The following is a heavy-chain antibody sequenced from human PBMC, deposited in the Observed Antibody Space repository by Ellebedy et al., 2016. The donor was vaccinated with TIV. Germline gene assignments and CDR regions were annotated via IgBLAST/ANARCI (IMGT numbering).Heavy chain of an antibody. Sequence: SVKVSCKASGGTFSSYAISWVRQAPGQGLEWMGGIIPILGMPNYAQKFQGPVTITADRSTSTAYMELSSLRYEDTAVYYCARRQGHDSSGYYYTYYFDYWGHGTLVTVSS. CDR3: ARRQGHDSSGYYYTYYFDY. CDR1: GGTFSSYA. D-gene: IGHD3-22*01. J-gene: IGHJ4*01. CDR2: IIPILGMP. V-gene: IGHV1-69*10.